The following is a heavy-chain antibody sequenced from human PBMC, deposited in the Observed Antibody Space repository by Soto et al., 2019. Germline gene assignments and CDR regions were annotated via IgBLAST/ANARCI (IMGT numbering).Heavy chain of an antibody. V-gene: IGHV3-48*04. CDR2: ISSSSSTI. D-gene: IGHD7-27*01. Sequence: GGSLRLSCAASGFTFSSYSMNWVRQAPGKGLEWVSYISSSSSTIYYADSVKGRFTISRDNAKNSLYLQMNSLRAEDTAVYYCAREHRTGADDAFDIWGQGTMVTVSS. CDR3: AREHRTGADDAFDI. J-gene: IGHJ3*02. CDR1: GFTFSSYS.